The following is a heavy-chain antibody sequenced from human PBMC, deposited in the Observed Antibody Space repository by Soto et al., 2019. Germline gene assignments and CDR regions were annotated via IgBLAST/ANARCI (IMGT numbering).Heavy chain of an antibody. J-gene: IGHJ4*02. D-gene: IGHD4-17*01. CDR1: GFTFSSYS. CDR3: ARGEGIDGDPGY. CDR2: ISYDGGNN. Sequence: QVQLVESGGGVVQPGRSLRLSCAASGFTFSSYSMHWVRQAPGKGLEWVAAISYDGGNNYYADSLKGRFTISRDNSKNTVYLQMNSLRAEDTAVFYCARGEGIDGDPGYCGQGTLVTVSS. V-gene: IGHV3-30-3*01.